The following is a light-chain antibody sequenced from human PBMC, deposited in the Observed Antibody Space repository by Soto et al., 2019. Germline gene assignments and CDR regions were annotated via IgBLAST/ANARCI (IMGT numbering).Light chain of an antibody. Sequence: QSVLTQPPSASGTPGQIVAISCSGSSSNIGSNTVTWYQQLPGTAPKLLIYSTSQRPSGVPGRFSGSKSGASASLSISGLQSEDEADYYCAAWDDSLDVYVFGTGTKLTVL. J-gene: IGLJ1*01. CDR1: SSNIGSNT. CDR3: AAWDDSLDVYV. CDR2: STS. V-gene: IGLV1-44*01.